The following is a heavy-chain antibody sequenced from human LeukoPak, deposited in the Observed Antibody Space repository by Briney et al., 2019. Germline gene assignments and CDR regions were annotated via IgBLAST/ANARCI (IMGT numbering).Heavy chain of an antibody. CDR2: IYHSGST. J-gene: IGHJ5*02. V-gene: IGHV4-38-2*01. Sequence: SETLSLTCAVSGYSISSGCYWGWIRQPPGKGLEWIGSIYHSGSTYYNPSLKSRVPISVDTSKNQFSLKLSSVTAADTAVYYCARLPVTTFVDAWFDPWGQGTLVTVSS. D-gene: IGHD4-11*01. CDR1: GYSISSGCY. CDR3: ARLPVTTFVDAWFDP.